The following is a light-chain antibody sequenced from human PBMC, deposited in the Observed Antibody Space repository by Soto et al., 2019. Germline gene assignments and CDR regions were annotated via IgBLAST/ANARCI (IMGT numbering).Light chain of an antibody. Sequence: QSALTQPASVSGSPGQSITISCTGTSSDVGGYNSVSWYQHHPGQAPQLMIYDVSYRPSGISSRFSGSKSGNTASLTISGLQAADEADYCCSSYTTSSARVFGGGTKLTVL. CDR2: DVS. J-gene: IGLJ2*01. CDR3: SSYTTSSARV. CDR1: SSDVGGYNS. V-gene: IGLV2-14*03.